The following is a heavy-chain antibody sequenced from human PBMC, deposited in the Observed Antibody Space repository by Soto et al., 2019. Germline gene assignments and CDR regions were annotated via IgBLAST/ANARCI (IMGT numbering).Heavy chain of an antibody. J-gene: IGHJ6*02. Sequence: GGSLRLSCAASGFTFSSYAMSWVRQAPGKGLEWVAVISYDGSNKNYADSVKGRFTISRDNSKNTLYLQMNSLRAEDTAVYYCARGYDFWSGYYYPYGMDVWGQGTTVTVSS. CDR3: ARGYDFWSGYYYPYGMDV. V-gene: IGHV3-30-3*01. D-gene: IGHD3-3*01. CDR2: ISYDGSNK. CDR1: GFTFSSYA.